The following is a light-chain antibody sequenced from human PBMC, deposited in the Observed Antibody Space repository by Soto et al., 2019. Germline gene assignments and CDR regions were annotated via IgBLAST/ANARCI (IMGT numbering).Light chain of an antibody. Sequence: ETVMTQSPATLSASPGEGVTLSCRASQSVANKLAWYQQKPGQGPRLIIFHASIRATGVQARFSGSGSGTDFTLTVSSLQSEDFAVYYCQQYNDWPPITFGQGTRLEMK. CDR3: QQYNDWPPIT. V-gene: IGKV3-15*01. J-gene: IGKJ5*01. CDR1: QSVANK. CDR2: HAS.